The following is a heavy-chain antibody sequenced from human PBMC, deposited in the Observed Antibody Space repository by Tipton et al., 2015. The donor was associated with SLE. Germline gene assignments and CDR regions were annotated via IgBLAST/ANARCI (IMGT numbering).Heavy chain of an antibody. D-gene: IGHD6-19*01. CDR3: ARVPYSSGWTRWAFDI. J-gene: IGHJ3*02. V-gene: IGHV4-59*12. CDR1: GGSISNYY. CDR2: MYDSGST. Sequence: LRLSCTVSGGSISNYYWSWIRQPPGKGLEWIGYMYDSGSTNYNPSLKSRVTISVDTSKNQFSLKLSSVTAADTAVYYCARVPYSSGWTRWAFDIWGQGTMVTVSS.